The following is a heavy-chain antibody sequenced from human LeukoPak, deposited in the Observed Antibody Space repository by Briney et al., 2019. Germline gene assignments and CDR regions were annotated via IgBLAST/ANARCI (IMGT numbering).Heavy chain of an antibody. V-gene: IGHV4-34*01. D-gene: IGHD4-17*01. CDR1: GGSFSGYY. CDR2: INHSGST. Sequence: SETLSLTCAVYGGSFSGYYWSWIRQPPGKGLEWIGEINHSGSTNYNPSLKSRVTISVDTSKNQFSLKLSSVTAADTAVYYCAREGSGDQPRLYFDLWGRGTLVTVSS. J-gene: IGHJ2*01. CDR3: AREGSGDQPRLYFDL.